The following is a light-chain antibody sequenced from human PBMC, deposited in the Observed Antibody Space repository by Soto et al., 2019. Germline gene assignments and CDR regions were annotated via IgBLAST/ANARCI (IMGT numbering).Light chain of an antibody. Sequence: MTQPPPAPAASVGDRVIITCRASQGISGWLAWYQQKPGKAPKLLVFAASSLEKGVPPGSSASESGTEFPLTLASRQPNVFAIYSVKRVTGYSEAFGQGTEVGI. CDR1: QGISGW. V-gene: IGKV1-5*01. CDR3: KRVTGYSEA. CDR2: AAS. J-gene: IGKJ1*01.